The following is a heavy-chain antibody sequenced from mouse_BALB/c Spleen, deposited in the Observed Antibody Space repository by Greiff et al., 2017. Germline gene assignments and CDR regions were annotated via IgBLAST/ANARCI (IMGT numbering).Heavy chain of an antibody. V-gene: IGHV1S29*02. J-gene: IGHJ4*01. CDR3: ARYHVYYAMDY. CDR1: GYTFTDYN. CDR2: IYPYNGGT. Sequence: VQLQQSGPELVKPGASVKISCKASGYTFTDYNMHWVKQSHGKSLEWIGYIYPYNGGTGYNQKFKSKATLTVDNSSSTAYMELRSLTSEDSAVYYCARYHVYYAMDYWGQGTSVTVSS.